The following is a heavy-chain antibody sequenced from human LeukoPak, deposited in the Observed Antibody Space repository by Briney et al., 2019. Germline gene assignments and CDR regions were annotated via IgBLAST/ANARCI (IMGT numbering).Heavy chain of an antibody. J-gene: IGHJ5*02. Sequence: GSSVKVSCKASGGTFSSYAISWVRQAPGQGLEWMGWISAYNGNTNYAQKLQGRVTMTTDTSTSTAYMELRSLRSDDTAVYYCARVISFGVVPGVCRCWFDPWGQGTLVTVSS. CDR2: ISAYNGNT. V-gene: IGHV1-18*01. CDR1: GGTFSSYA. D-gene: IGHD3-3*01. CDR3: ARVISFGVVPGVCRCWFDP.